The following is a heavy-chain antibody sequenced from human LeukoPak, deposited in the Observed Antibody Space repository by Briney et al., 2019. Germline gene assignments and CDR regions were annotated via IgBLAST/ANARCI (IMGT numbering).Heavy chain of an antibody. V-gene: IGHV3-33*03. D-gene: IGHD2-15*01. CDR2: IWGDGSNK. J-gene: IGHJ4*02. CDR1: GFTFSSYG. Sequence: GRSLRLSRAASGFTFSSYGTHWARQDPGKGLEWVTVIWGDGSNKSYADSVKGRSTLYRDKSKNTLYMQMNSLRAADTAIYYCAKYADIVVVVAADLFDYWGQGTLVTVSS. CDR3: AKYADIVVVVAADLFDY.